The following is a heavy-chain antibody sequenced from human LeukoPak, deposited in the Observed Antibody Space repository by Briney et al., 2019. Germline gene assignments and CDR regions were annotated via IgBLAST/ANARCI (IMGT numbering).Heavy chain of an antibody. V-gene: IGHV3-21*01. CDR1: EFTFSRYS. Sequence: GGSLRLSCAASEFTFSRYSMNWVRQAPGKGLEWVSSISYNSGSIFYADSVKGRFTISRDNAKNSLFLQMSILRAEDTAAYYCARGGANTRYFDYWGQGTLVTVSS. CDR3: ARGGANTRYFDY. J-gene: IGHJ4*02. D-gene: IGHD1-26*01. CDR2: ISYNSGSI.